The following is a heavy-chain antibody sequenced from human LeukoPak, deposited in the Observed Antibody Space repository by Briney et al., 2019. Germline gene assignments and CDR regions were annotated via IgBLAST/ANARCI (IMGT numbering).Heavy chain of an antibody. CDR1: RSTFSNYS. D-gene: IGHD6-6*01. CDR3: ARVDAALDY. V-gene: IGHV3-21*01. CDR2: ISRGSGHI. Sequence: PGGSLRLSCAASRSTFSNYSMNWVRQAPGKGLEWVSSISRGSGHIYYADSVKGRFTISRDNARNSLYLQMNSLRAEDTAIYYCARVDAALDYWGQGTLVTVSS. J-gene: IGHJ4*02.